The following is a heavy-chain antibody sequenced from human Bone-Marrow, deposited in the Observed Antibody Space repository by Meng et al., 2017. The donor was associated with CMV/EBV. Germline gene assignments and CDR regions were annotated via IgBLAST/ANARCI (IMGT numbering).Heavy chain of an antibody. CDR1: GGSASSGSYY. CDR2: IYYSGST. J-gene: IGHJ5*02. D-gene: IGHD3-10*01. Sequence: SETLSLTCTVSGGSASSGSYYWSWIRQPPGKGLEWIGYIYYSGSTNYNPSLKSRVTISVDTSKNQFSLKLSSVTAADTAVYYCARYVWFGELGWFDPWGQGTLVTVSS. CDR3: ARYVWFGELGWFDP. V-gene: IGHV4-61*01.